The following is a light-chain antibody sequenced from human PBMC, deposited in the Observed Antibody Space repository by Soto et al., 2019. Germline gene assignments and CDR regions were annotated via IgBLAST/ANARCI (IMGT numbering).Light chain of an antibody. V-gene: IGKV3D-20*02. CDR1: ESISRDY. J-gene: IGKJ3*01. CDR2: GAS. Sequence: EIVLTQSPGTLSLSPGQRATLSCRASESISRDYLAWYQQRLGQAPRLLIYGASSGATGIPDRFSGSGSGTDFTLSISSLEPEDFAVYYCQQRSSWPLTFGPGTKVDIK. CDR3: QQRSSWPLT.